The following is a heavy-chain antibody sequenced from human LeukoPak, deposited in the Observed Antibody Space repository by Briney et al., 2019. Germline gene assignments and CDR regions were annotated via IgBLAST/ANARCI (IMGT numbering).Heavy chain of an antibody. J-gene: IGHJ4*02. CDR3: ARGDGVYDYVWGRSY. CDR2: ISSGGDTF. CDR1: GFMFSDYY. Sequence: GGSLRLSCAASGFMFSDYYMVWIRQAPGKGLEWIAYISSGGDTFFYADSVKGRFTIPRDNRGDSLYLQMNSLRAEDTAVYYCARGDGVYDYVWGRSYWGQGTLVTVSS. V-gene: IGHV3-11*01. D-gene: IGHD3-16*01.